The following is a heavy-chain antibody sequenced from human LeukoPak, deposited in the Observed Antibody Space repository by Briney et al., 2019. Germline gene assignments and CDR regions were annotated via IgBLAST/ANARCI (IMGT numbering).Heavy chain of an antibody. CDR2: IYYSGGT. Sequence: PSETLSLTCTVSGGSISGYFWNWIRQPPGKGLEWIGNIYYSGGTKYNPSLTNGVTISVDTSKNQISLKLSAVTAADTAVYYCAREGYDSWTGYYTFDNWGQGTLVTVSS. V-gene: IGHV4-59*01. J-gene: IGHJ4*02. CDR3: AREGYDSWTGYYTFDN. CDR1: GGSISGYF. D-gene: IGHD3-3*01.